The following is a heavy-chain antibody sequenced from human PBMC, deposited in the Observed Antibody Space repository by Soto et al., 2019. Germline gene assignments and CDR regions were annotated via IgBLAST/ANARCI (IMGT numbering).Heavy chain of an antibody. V-gene: IGHV1-2*04. Sequence: GASVKVSCKASGYTFTGYYMHWVRQAPGQGLEWMGWINPNSGGTNYAQKFQGWVTMTRDTSISTAYMELSRLRSDDTAVYYCARACSFSSTSCLCGHYGMDVWGQGTTVTVSS. CDR2: INPNSGGT. CDR3: ARACSFSSTSCLCGHYGMDV. CDR1: GYTFTGYY. D-gene: IGHD2-2*01. J-gene: IGHJ6*02.